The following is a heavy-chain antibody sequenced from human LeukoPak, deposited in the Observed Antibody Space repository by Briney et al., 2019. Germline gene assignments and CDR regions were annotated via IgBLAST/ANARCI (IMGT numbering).Heavy chain of an antibody. CDR2: IYYSGST. D-gene: IGHD2-15*01. CDR1: GGSISNSRYY. J-gene: IGHJ4*02. CDR3: ASIYCSGGSCYSDY. V-gene: IGHV4-39*01. Sequence: SETLSLTCTVSGGSISNSRYYWGRTRQPPGKGLEWIGGIYYSGSTYYNPSLKSRVTISVDTSKNQFSLKLSSVTAADTAVYYCASIYCSGGSCYSDYWGQGTLVTVSS.